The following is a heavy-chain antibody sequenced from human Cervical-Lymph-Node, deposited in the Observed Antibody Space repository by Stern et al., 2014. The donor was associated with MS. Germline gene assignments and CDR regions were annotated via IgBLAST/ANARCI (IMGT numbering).Heavy chain of an antibody. D-gene: IGHD6-25*01. J-gene: IGHJ4*02. Sequence: QVQLEESGGGVVQSGRSLRLSCATSGFTFGRHSMPWVRQAPGKGLEWLSIISYDGSTQHYAYSVKGLFTISKSNSNNTLFLQMNSLRVEDTANYYCARPAAARYFDYWGQGSQVTVSS. CDR1: GFTFGRHS. CDR2: ISYDGSTQ. CDR3: ARPAAARYFDY. V-gene: IGHV3-30-3*01.